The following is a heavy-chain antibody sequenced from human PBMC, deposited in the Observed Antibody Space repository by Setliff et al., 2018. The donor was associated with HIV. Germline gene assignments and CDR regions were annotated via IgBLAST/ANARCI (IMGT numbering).Heavy chain of an antibody. J-gene: IGHJ5*01. D-gene: IGHD2-15*01. CDR2: IYIGST. CDR3: ARQGSWLDS. Sequence: PSETLSLTCTVSGGSISSYYWSWIRQPPGKGLEWIGHIYIGSTNYNPSLKSRVTISADTSKNQFSLKLSSVTAADTAVYYCARQGSWLDSWGQGTLVTVSS. V-gene: IGHV4-4*08. CDR1: GGSISSYY.